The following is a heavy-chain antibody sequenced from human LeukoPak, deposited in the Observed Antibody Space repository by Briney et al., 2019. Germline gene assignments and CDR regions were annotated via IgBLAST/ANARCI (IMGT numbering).Heavy chain of an antibody. CDR1: GYTFTSYA. D-gene: IGHD3-3*01. J-gene: IGHJ3*02. CDR2: ITAGNGNT. V-gene: IGHV1-3*01. CDR3: ARHMREFWSRRQPGDAFDI. Sequence: ASVKVSCKASGYTFTSYAMHWVRQAPGQRLEWMGWITAGNGNTKYSQTFQGRVTITRDTSASTAYMELSSLRSEDTAVYYCARHMREFWSRRQPGDAFDIWGQGTMVTVSS.